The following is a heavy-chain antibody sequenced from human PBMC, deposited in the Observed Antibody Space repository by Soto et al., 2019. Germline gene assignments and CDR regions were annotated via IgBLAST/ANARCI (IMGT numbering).Heavy chain of an antibody. CDR2: INPNSGGT. CDR1: GYTFTGYY. V-gene: IGHV1-2*04. J-gene: IGHJ4*02. CDR3: ARAHCGGDCYYGVDY. D-gene: IGHD2-21*02. Sequence: GASVKVSCKASGYTFTGYYMHWVRQAPGQGLEWMGWINPNSGGTNYAQKFQGWVTMTRDTSISTAYMELSRLRSDDTAVYYCARAHCGGDCYYGVDYWGQGTLVTVS.